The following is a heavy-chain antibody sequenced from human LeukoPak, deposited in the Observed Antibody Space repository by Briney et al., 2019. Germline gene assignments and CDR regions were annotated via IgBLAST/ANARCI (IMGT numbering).Heavy chain of an antibody. Sequence: ASVKVSCKASGFTFTTYNINWVRQAPGQGLEWMAWISGYNGNTNYAQKLQGRVTITTDTSTSTAYMELRSLRSDDTAVYYCARDLGPYCSSTSCLEDDYYFDYWGQGTLVTVSS. CDR3: ARDLGPYCSSTSCLEDDYYFDY. CDR2: ISGYNGNT. V-gene: IGHV1-18*01. D-gene: IGHD2-2*01. CDR1: GFTFTTYN. J-gene: IGHJ4*02.